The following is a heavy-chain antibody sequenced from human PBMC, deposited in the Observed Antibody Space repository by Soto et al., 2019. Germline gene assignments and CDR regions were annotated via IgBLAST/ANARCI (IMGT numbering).Heavy chain of an antibody. Sequence: SQTLSLTYAISGGGVSSDITSWNWIRQSPARGLEWLGRTYYRSKLFHDYAASVKSRITINPDTSKNQFSLELNSMTPEDTAVYYCARGNALDVWGQGTVVTVSS. CDR2: TYYRSKLFH. V-gene: IGHV6-1*01. D-gene: IGHD3-10*01. CDR1: GGGVSSDITS. J-gene: IGHJ3*01. CDR3: ARGNALDV.